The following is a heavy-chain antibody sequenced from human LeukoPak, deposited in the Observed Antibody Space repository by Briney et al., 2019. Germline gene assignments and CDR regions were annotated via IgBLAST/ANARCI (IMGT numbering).Heavy chain of an antibody. Sequence: ASVKGSCKASGYTITNNWMHWVRQAPGQGLEWMGVINPSGTGTSYGQKFQGRITMSRDTSTSTVYMELSSLRSEDTTFHYCATDHSMADTAWWFDPWGQGTLVTVSS. J-gene: IGHJ5*02. CDR2: INPSGTGT. V-gene: IGHV1-46*01. D-gene: IGHD5-24*01. CDR3: ATDHSMADTAWWFDP. CDR1: GYTITNNW.